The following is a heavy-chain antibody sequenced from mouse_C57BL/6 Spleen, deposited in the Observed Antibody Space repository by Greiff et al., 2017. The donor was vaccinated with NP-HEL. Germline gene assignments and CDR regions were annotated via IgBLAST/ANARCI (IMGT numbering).Heavy chain of an antibody. Sequence: QVQLQQPGAELVMPGASVKLSCKASGYTFTSYWMHWVKQRPGQGLEWIGEIDPSDSYTNYNQKFKGKSTLTVDKSSSTAYMQLSSLTSEDSAVYYCARQKDGNGFAYWGQGTLVTVSA. V-gene: IGHV1-69*01. CDR1: GYTFTSYW. J-gene: IGHJ3*01. CDR2: IDPSDSYT. D-gene: IGHD2-1*01. CDR3: ARQKDGNGFAY.